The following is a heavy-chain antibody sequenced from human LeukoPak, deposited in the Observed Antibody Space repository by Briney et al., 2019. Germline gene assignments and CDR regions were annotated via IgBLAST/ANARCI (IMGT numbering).Heavy chain of an antibody. CDR1: GYTFTSNG. V-gene: IGHV1-18*01. D-gene: IGHD6-19*01. J-gene: IGHJ4*02. CDR3: ARDSGRRGNFDY. CDR2: ISARNGNT. Sequence: ASVKVSCKASGYTFTSNGISWVRQAPGQGLEWMGWISARNGNTKYTQKLQGRVTMTTDTSTNTAYMELRSLRFDDTAVYYCARDSGRRGNFDYWGQGTLVTVSS.